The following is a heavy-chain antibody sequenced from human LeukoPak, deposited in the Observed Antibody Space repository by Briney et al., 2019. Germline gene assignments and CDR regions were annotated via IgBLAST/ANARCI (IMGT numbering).Heavy chain of an antibody. CDR3: ARYSGYAGHIDY. D-gene: IGHD5-12*01. CDR1: GYSISSGYY. Sequence: SETLSLTCAVSGYSISSGYYWGWIRQPPGKGLEWIGSIYHSGSTYYNPSLKSRVTISVDTSKNQFSLKLSSVTAADTAVYYCARYSGYAGHIDYWGQGTLDTVSS. CDR2: IYHSGST. V-gene: IGHV4-38-2*01. J-gene: IGHJ4*02.